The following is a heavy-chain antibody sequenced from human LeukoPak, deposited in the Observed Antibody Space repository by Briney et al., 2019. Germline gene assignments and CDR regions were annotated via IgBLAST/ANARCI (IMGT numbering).Heavy chain of an antibody. CDR2: ISYDGSNK. D-gene: IGHD6-13*01. V-gene: IGHV3-30*18. CDR1: GFTFSSYG. J-gene: IGHJ4*01. Sequence: GGSLRLSCAASGFTFSSYGMHWVRQAPGKGLEWVAVISYDGSNKYYADSVKGRFTISRDNSKNTLYLQMNSLRAEDTAVYYCAKDLPVAAAPMSWGQEPWSPSPQ. CDR3: AKDLPVAAAPMS.